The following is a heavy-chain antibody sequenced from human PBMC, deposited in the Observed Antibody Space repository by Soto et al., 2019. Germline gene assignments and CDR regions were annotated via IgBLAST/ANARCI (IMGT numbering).Heavy chain of an antibody. CDR3: ARESWSSGYFFDY. D-gene: IGHD3-22*01. V-gene: IGHV3-30-3*01. Sequence: QVQLVESGGGVVLPGRSLRLSCAASGFTFSRYATHWVRQAPGKGLEWVAVISYDGTNKYYGDSVKGRFTISRDNSKNTLYLQMNSLRTEDTAVYYCARESWSSGYFFDYWGQGTLVTVSS. CDR2: ISYDGTNK. CDR1: GFTFSRYA. J-gene: IGHJ4*02.